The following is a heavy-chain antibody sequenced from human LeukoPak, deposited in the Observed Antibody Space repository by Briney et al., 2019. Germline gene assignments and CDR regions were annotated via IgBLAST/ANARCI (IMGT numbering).Heavy chain of an antibody. CDR1: KFTFSNYG. D-gene: IGHD3-10*01. V-gene: IGHV3-30*18. Sequence: GGSLRLSCTASKFTFSNYGMQWVRKAPGKGLEWVAVVSSDGGTKYYADSVKGRFTISRDNSRNTMYLQMNRLRAEDTAVYYCAKEYDSGGYGANFDYWGQGTLVTVSS. CDR2: VSSDGGTK. J-gene: IGHJ4*02. CDR3: AKEYDSGGYGANFDY.